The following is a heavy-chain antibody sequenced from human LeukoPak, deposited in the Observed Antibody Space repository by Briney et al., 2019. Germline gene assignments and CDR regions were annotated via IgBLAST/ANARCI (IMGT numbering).Heavy chain of an antibody. V-gene: IGHV3-30*04. D-gene: IGHD3-10*01. CDR2: ISYDGSNK. J-gene: IGHJ4*02. CDR3: AKDGSITMVRGVMGYFDY. CDR1: GFTFSSYA. Sequence: GGSLRLSCAASGFTFSSYAMHWVRQAPGKGLEWVAVISYDGSNKYYADSVKGRFTISRDNSKNTLYLQMNSLRAEDTAVYYCAKDGSITMVRGVMGYFDYWGQGTLVTVSS.